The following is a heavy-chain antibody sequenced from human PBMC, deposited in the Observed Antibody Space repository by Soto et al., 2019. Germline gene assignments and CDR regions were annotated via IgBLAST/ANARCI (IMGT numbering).Heavy chain of an antibody. Sequence: QVQLVESGGGVVQPGRSLRLSCAASGFTFSSYGMHWVRQAPGKGLEWVAVISYDGSNIYYADSVKGRFTISRDNSKNTLYLQMNSLRAEDTAVYYCAKDVLRFLEWLAFYGMDVCGQGTTVTVSS. J-gene: IGHJ6*02. V-gene: IGHV3-30*18. CDR1: GFTFSSYG. CDR3: AKDVLRFLEWLAFYGMDV. D-gene: IGHD3-3*01. CDR2: ISYDGSNI.